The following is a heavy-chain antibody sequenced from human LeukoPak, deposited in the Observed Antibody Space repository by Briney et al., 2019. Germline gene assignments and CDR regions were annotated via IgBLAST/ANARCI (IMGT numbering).Heavy chain of an antibody. D-gene: IGHD1-20*01. CDR1: GGSISSHY. Sequence: SETLSLTCTVSGGSISSHYWSWIRQPPGKGLEWIGYIYYSGSTNYNPSLKSRVTISVDTSKNQFSLKPSSVTAADTAVYYCARVGDNWNFASYYMDVWGKGTTVTVSS. CDR3: ARVGDNWNFASYYMDV. V-gene: IGHV4-59*11. J-gene: IGHJ6*03. CDR2: IYYSGST.